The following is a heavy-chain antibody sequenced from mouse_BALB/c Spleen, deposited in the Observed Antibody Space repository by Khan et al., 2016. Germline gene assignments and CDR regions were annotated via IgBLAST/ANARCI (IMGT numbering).Heavy chain of an antibody. V-gene: IGHV3-8*02. D-gene: IGHD2-3*01. CDR1: GDSITSGY. Sequence: EVQLQESGPSLVKPSQTLSLTCSVTGDSITSGYWNWIRKFPGNKLEYMGYISYSGSNYYTPSLKSRLTIIRENSKNQYYMQSNSVTSEDKATYYCARYDGYSFDYWGQGTTLTVSS. J-gene: IGHJ2*01. CDR2: ISYSGSN. CDR3: ARYDGYSFDY.